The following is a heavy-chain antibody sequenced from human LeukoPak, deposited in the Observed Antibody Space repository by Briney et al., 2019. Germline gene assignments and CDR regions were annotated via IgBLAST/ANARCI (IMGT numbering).Heavy chain of an antibody. CDR3: AKGVGYCSSTSCLTLDY. CDR2: INPNSGGT. CDR1: GYTFTGYY. J-gene: IGHJ4*02. D-gene: IGHD2-2*01. Sequence: GPVKVSCKASGYTFTGYYMHWVRQAPGQGLEWMGWINPNSGGTNYAQKFQGRVTMTRDTSISTAYMELSRLRSDDTAVYYCAKGVGYCSSTSCLTLDYWGQGTLVTVSS. V-gene: IGHV1-2*02.